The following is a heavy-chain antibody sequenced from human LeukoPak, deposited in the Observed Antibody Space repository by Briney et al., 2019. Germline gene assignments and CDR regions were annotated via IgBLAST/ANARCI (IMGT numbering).Heavy chain of an antibody. CDR3: ARGVGSAYGMDV. CDR2: IYSGGST. V-gene: IGHV3-53*01. D-gene: IGHD1-1*01. Sequence: GGSLTLSCAASGFTVSSNYMSWVRQAPGKGLEWVSVIYSGGSTYYTDSVKGRFTISRDNSKNTLYLQMNSLRAEDTAVYYCARGVGSAYGMDVWGQGTTVTVSS. CDR1: GFTVSSNY. J-gene: IGHJ6*02.